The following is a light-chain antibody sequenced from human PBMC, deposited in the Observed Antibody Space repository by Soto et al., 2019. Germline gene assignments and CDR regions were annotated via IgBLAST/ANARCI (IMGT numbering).Light chain of an antibody. CDR2: AAS. Sequence: IQFTQSPSSLSSSVLDIFTITFLSSQGISNYLAWYQQKPGKAPQLLIYAASTLQSGVPSRFSGSGSGTDFTLTISSLQTEDFATYYCQQLNSYPLSFGGGTKVDI. CDR1: QGISNY. V-gene: IGKV1-9*01. CDR3: QQLNSYPLS. J-gene: IGKJ4*01.